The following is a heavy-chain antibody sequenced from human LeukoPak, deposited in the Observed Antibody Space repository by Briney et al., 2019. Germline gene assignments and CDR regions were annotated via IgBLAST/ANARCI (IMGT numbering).Heavy chain of an antibody. CDR1: GGSFSGYY. CDR3: ARGATYYDFWSGYPFQFDP. Sequence: SETLSLTCAVYGGSFSGYYWSWIRQPPGKGLEWIGYIYYSGSTNYNPSLKSRVTISVDTSKNQFSLKLNSVTAADTAVYYCARGATYYDFWSGYPFQFDPWGQGTLVTVSS. J-gene: IGHJ5*02. D-gene: IGHD3-3*01. CDR2: IYYSGST. V-gene: IGHV4-59*01.